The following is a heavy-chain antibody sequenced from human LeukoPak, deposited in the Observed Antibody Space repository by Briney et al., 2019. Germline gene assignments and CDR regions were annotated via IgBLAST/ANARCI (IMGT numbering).Heavy chain of an antibody. D-gene: IGHD3-10*01. J-gene: IGHJ4*02. CDR2: ISSSSSYI. Sequence: GGSLRLSCAASGFTFSSYSMNWVRQAPGKGLEWVSSISSSSSYIYYADSVKGRFTISRDNAKNSLYLQMNSLRAEDTAMYYCARARGSGPPKYYFDYWGQGTLITVSS. CDR1: GFTFSSYS. CDR3: ARARGSGPPKYYFDY. V-gene: IGHV3-21*01.